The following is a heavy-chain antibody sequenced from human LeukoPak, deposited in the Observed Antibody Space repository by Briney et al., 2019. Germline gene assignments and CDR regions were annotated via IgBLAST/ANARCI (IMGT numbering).Heavy chain of an antibody. Sequence: SETLSLTCAVYGGSFSGYYWSWIRQPPGKGLEWIGEINHSGSTNYNPSLKSRVTISVDTSKNQFSLKLSSVTAADTAVYYCARGRYCSSTSCYRRCFDYWGQGTLVTVSS. D-gene: IGHD2-2*02. J-gene: IGHJ4*02. V-gene: IGHV4-34*01. CDR2: INHSGST. CDR1: GGSFSGYY. CDR3: ARGRYCSSTSCYRRCFDY.